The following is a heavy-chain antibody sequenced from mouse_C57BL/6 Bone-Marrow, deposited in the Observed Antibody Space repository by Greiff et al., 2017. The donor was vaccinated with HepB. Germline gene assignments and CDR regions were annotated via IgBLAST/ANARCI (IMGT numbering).Heavy chain of an antibody. CDR1: GFTFSSYG. CDR3: ARHDYYGSSYPYFDV. J-gene: IGHJ1*03. V-gene: IGHV5-6*02. CDR2: ISSGGSYT. Sequence: DVKLVESGGDLVKPGGSLKLSCAASGFTFSSYGMSWVRQTPDKRLEWVATISSGGSYTYYPDSVKGRFTISRDNAKNTLYLQMSSLKSEDTAMYYCARHDYYGSSYPYFDVWGTGTTVTVSS. D-gene: IGHD1-1*01.